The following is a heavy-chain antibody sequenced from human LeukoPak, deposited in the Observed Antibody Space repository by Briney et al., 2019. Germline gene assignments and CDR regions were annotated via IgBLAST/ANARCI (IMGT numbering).Heavy chain of an antibody. D-gene: IGHD6-13*01. J-gene: IGHJ4*02. CDR1: GFTVSSNY. Sequence: GGSLRLSCAASGFTVSSNYMSWVRQAPGKGLEWVSVIYSGGSTYYADSVKGRFTISRDNSKNTLYLQMNSLRAEDTAVYYCARDSSYSSSWYDRGVYFDYWGQGTLVTVSS. CDR2: IYSGGST. CDR3: ARDSSYSSSWYDRGVYFDY. V-gene: IGHV3-66*01.